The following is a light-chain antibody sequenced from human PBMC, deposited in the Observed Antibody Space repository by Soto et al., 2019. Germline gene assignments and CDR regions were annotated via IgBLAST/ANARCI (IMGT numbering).Light chain of an antibody. J-gene: IGKJ1*01. CDR3: QHYNSYSEA. Sequence: DIQMTQSPSTLSASVGDRGTITCRASQSISSWLAWYQQKPGKAPKLLIYDASSLESGVPSRFSGSASGTEFTLTISSLQPDDFATYSCQHYNSYSEAFGQGTKVDIK. V-gene: IGKV1-5*01. CDR2: DAS. CDR1: QSISSW.